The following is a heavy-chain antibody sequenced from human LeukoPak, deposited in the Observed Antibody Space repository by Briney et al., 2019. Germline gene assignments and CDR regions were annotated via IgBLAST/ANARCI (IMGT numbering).Heavy chain of an antibody. J-gene: IGHJ4*02. CDR2: ISHDGSNK. D-gene: IGHD4-17*01. CDR1: GFTFSSYA. Sequence: GGSLRLSCAASGFTFSSYAVHWVRQAPGKGLEWVAVISHDGSNKYYADSVEGRFTISRDNSKNTLYLQMNSLGAEDTAVYYCARDTAGDYWGQGTLVTVSS. CDR3: ARDTAGDY. V-gene: IGHV3-30*04.